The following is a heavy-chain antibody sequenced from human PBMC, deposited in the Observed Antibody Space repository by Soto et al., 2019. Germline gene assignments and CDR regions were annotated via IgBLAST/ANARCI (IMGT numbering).Heavy chain of an antibody. Sequence: SVQVSCRASGGTFSSYTIIWVRQAPGEGLEWMGRIIPILGIANYAQKFQGRVTITTDKSTSTAYMELSSLRSEDTAVYYCARDYYDSSGYLLGSNSWGQGTLVTVSS. J-gene: IGHJ4*02. D-gene: IGHD3-22*01. CDR3: ARDYYDSSGYLLGSNS. CDR2: IIPILGIA. V-gene: IGHV1-69*04. CDR1: GGTFSSYT.